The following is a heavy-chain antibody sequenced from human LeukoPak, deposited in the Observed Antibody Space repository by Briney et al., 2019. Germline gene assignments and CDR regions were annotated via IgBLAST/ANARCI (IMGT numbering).Heavy chain of an antibody. J-gene: IGHJ4*02. V-gene: IGHV4-30-2*01. Sequence: SQTLSLTCAVSGGSISSGGYSWSWIRQPPGKGLEWIGYIYHSGSTYYNPSLKSRVTISVDRSKNQFSLKLSSVTAADTAVYYCARGVGYYCDSSGYYYFDYWGQGTLVTVSS. CDR1: GGSISSGGYS. CDR3: ARGVGYYCDSSGYYYFDY. CDR2: IYHSGST. D-gene: IGHD3-22*01.